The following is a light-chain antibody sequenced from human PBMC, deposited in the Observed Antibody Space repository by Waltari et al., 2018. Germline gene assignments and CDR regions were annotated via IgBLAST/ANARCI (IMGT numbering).Light chain of an antibody. CDR1: SSDFGGLDY. Sequence: QSALTQPASVSGSPEQSITISCTGTSSDFGGLDYVSWYQQHPGKAPKLMIFDVSKRPSGVSNRFSGAKSCSTASLTISGLQAEDEADFYCNSYTSSSAWVFGEGTKLTVL. CDR2: DVS. CDR3: NSYTSSSAWV. J-gene: IGLJ3*02. V-gene: IGLV2-14*01.